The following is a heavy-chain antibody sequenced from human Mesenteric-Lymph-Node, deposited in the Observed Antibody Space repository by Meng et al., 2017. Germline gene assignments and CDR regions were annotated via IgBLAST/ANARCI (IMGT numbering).Heavy chain of an antibody. V-gene: IGHV1-3*01. CDR3: ARDHPGWGAFDI. CDR2: INAGNGNT. CDR1: GYTFTSYA. J-gene: IGHJ3*02. Sequence: ASVKVSCKASGYTFTSYAMHWVRQAPGQRLEWMGWINAGNGNTKYSQQFQGRVTLPIDTSTNTAYLELRSLRSDDTAVYYCARDHPGWGAFDIWGQGTMVTVSS. D-gene: IGHD3-16*01.